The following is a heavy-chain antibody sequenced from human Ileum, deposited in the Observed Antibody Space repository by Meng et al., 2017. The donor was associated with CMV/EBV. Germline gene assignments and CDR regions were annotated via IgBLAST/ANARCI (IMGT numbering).Heavy chain of an antibody. V-gene: IGHV3-74*01. D-gene: IGHD1-26*01. J-gene: IGHJ4*02. CDR3: ARDLSGSRDY. Sequence: VPLVESGGGLVLPGGSLRLSCEDSGFTFSNYWMHWVRQVPGEGLVWVSRINEDGRITSYADSVKGRFTISRDNARNTLYLQMNSLRADDSAVYYCARDLSGSRDYWGRGTLVTVSS. CDR2: INEDGRIT. CDR1: GFTFSNYW.